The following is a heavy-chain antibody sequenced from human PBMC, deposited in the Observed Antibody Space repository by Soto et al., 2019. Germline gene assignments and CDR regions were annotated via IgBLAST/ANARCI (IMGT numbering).Heavy chain of an antibody. CDR2: MNPNSGNT. CDR1: GYTFTSYD. D-gene: IGHD1-7*01. CDR3: ARDNWNYVCYSYMVG. Sequence: QVQLVQSGAEVKKPGASVKVSCKASGYTFTSYDINWVRQATGQGLEWMGWMNPNSGNTGYAQKFQGRVTMTRNTAMSTAYMELSSLRAEDTAVYYCARDNWNYVCYSYMVGWGKGTTVTVAS. J-gene: IGHJ6*03. V-gene: IGHV1-8*01.